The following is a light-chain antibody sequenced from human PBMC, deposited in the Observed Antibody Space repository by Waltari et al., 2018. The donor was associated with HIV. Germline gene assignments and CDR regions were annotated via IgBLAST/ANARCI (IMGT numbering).Light chain of an antibody. V-gene: IGLV2-11*01. CDR1: SRDVGGNNY. CDR3: CSYAGSYTYV. CDR2: DVS. J-gene: IGLJ1*01. Sequence: QSALTQPRSVSGSPGQSVTISCTGTSRDVGGNNYVSCYQHHPGNAHILMIFDVSKPPSGVPDRFSVSKSGNTASLTISGLQAEDEADYYCCSYAGSYTYVFGTGSEVTVL.